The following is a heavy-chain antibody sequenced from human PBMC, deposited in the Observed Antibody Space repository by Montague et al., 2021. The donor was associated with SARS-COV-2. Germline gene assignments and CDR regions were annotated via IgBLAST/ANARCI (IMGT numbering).Heavy chain of an antibody. Sequence: SLRLSCAASGFTYSKYGVHWVRQAPGKGLEWVASIWNDVSKKYXXXSXKGRFTISRDNSNNMLYLQMDSLRAEDAAVYYCVGDPGDPDTFDYWGQGTQVTVSS. CDR2: IWNDVSKK. J-gene: IGHJ4*02. CDR1: GFTYSKYG. CDR3: VGDPGDPDTFDY. V-gene: IGHV3-33*01. D-gene: IGHD7-27*01.